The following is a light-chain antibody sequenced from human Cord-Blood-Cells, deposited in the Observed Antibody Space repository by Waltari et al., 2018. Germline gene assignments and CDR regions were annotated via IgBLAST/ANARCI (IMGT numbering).Light chain of an antibody. CDR1: QSVSSN. J-gene: IGKJ4*01. V-gene: IGKV3-15*01. Sequence: EIVMTQSPATLSVSPGERATLSCRASQSVSSNLAWYQQKPGQAPRLPIYGASTRATGIPARFSGSGSWTEFTLTISSLQSEDFAVYYCQQYNNWPLTFGGGTKVEIK. CDR2: GAS. CDR3: QQYNNWPLT.